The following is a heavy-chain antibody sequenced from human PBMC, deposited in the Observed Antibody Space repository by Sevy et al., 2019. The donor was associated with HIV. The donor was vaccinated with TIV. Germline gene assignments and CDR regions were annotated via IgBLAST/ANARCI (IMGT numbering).Heavy chain of an antibody. V-gene: IGHV3-30-3*01. CDR1: GFTFSSYA. Sequence: GGSLRLSCAASGFTFSSYAMHWVRQAPGKGLEWVAVISYDGSNKYYADSVKGGFTISRDNSKNTLYLQMNSLRAEDTAVYYCARGPHYYDSSGYYMYYFDYWGQGTLVTVSS. D-gene: IGHD3-22*01. CDR3: ARGPHYYDSSGYYMYYFDY. J-gene: IGHJ4*02. CDR2: ISYDGSNK.